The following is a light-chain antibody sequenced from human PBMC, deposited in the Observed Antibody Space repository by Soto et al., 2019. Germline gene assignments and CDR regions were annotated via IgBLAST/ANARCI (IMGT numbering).Light chain of an antibody. Sequence: EIQMTQSTSFLSASVGDIVTITCQASQDISNYLNWYQQKPGKAPKLLIYDASNLETGVPSRFSGSGSGTDFTFTISSLQPEDIATYYCQQYDNLPFTFGPGTKVDIK. CDR2: DAS. CDR3: QQYDNLPFT. V-gene: IGKV1-33*01. CDR1: QDISNY. J-gene: IGKJ3*01.